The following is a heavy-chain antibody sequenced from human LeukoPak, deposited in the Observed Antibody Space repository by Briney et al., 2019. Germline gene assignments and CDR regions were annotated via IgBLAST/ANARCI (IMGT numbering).Heavy chain of an antibody. Sequence: PGESLKISCKGSGYSFTSCWIGWVRQMPGKGLEWMGIIYPGDSDTRYSPSFQGQVTTSADKSISTAYLQWSSLKASDTAMYYCARLGSEYYDFWSGYYPTSNWFDPWGQGTLVTVSS. CDR2: IYPGDSDT. J-gene: IGHJ5*02. D-gene: IGHD3-3*01. CDR3: ARLGSEYYDFWSGYYPTSNWFDP. V-gene: IGHV5-51*01. CDR1: GYSFTSCW.